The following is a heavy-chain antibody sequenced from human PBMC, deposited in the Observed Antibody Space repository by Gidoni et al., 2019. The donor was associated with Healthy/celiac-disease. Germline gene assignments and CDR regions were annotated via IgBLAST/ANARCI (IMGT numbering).Heavy chain of an antibody. CDR3: ATDRRAYYDFWSGAYGMDV. J-gene: IGHJ6*02. V-gene: IGHV1-24*01. D-gene: IGHD3-3*01. CDR1: EYHLTSLS. Sequence: AEARPVGKERRARVTLYYKDTEYHLTSLSMPWVRQAPGKGLEWMGGFEPEEGETIYAQKFQGRVTIIEYKSTDRAYIVLGSLVSEYTAAYYGATDRRAYYDFWSGAYGMDVWGQGTMVTVSS. CDR2: FEPEEGET.